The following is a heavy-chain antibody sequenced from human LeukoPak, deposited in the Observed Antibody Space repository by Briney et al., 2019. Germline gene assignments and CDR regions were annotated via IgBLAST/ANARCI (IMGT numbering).Heavy chain of an antibody. CDR3: ARDFGGCSSTSCPKDS. J-gene: IGHJ4*02. Sequence: GGSLRLSCAASGFTFSSYSLNWVRQAPGKGLEWVSSISGTSYYIYYAASVQGRFTISRDNAKNSLYLQMNSLRAEDTAVYYCARDFGGCSSTSCPKDSWGQGTLVTVSS. CDR1: GFTFSSYS. V-gene: IGHV3-21*01. D-gene: IGHD2-2*01. CDR2: ISGTSYYI.